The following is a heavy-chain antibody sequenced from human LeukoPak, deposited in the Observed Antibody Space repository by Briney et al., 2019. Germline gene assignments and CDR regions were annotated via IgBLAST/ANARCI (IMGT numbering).Heavy chain of an antibody. Sequence: PSQTLSLTCAVSGGSINSGGYSWSWIRQPSGKGLEWIGYIYHSGSTYYNPSLKSRVTISVDRSKNQFSLKLSSVTAADTAVYYCARSIGLVKYAFDIWGQGTMVTVSS. CDR1: GGSINSGGYS. J-gene: IGHJ3*02. V-gene: IGHV4-30-2*01. D-gene: IGHD2-21*01. CDR3: ARSIGLVKYAFDI. CDR2: IYHSGST.